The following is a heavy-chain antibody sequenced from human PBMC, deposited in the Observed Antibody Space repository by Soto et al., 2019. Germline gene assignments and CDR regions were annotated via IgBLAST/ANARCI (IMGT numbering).Heavy chain of an antibody. CDR1: GFTFSSYA. CDR3: ATGWLQLGYFDY. V-gene: IGHV3-23*01. Sequence: GGSLRLSCAASGFTFSSYAMSWVRQAPGKGLEWVSAISGSGGSTYYADSVKGRFTISRDNSKNTLYLQMNSLRAEDTAVYYCATGWLQLGYFDYWGQGTLVTVSS. CDR2: ISGSGGST. J-gene: IGHJ4*02. D-gene: IGHD5-12*01.